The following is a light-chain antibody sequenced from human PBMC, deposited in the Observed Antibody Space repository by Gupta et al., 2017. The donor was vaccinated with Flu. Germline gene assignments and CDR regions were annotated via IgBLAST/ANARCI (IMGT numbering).Light chain of an antibody. CDR3: QQYDSYPLT. Sequence: PSSLSASVGDRVTITCQASQGIAKYLDWYQQKPGKAPKLLIYDASSLETGVPSRFSGSGSGTDFTLTISSLQPEDFATYYCQQYDSYPLTFGEGTKLEIK. CDR2: DAS. CDR1: QGIAKY. J-gene: IGKJ4*01. V-gene: IGKV1-17*01.